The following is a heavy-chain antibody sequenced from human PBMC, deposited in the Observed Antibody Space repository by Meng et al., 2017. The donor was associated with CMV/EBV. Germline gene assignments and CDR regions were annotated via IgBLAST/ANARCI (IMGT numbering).Heavy chain of an antibody. Sequence: GESLKISCAASGFTVSSNYMSWVRQAPGKGLEWVANIKQDGSEKYYVDSVKGRFTISRDNAKNSLYLQMNSLRAEDTAVYYCARDSGRGYCSGGSCYNPDWGQGTTVTVSS. CDR2: IKQDGSEK. CDR1: GFTVSSNY. J-gene: IGHJ6*02. CDR3: ARDSGRGYCSGGSCYNPD. V-gene: IGHV3-7*01. D-gene: IGHD2-15*01.